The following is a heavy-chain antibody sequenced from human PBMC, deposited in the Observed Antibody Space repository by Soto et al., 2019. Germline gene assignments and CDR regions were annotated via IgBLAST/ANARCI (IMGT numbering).Heavy chain of an antibody. D-gene: IGHD5-18*01. CDR1: GGSISDYF. V-gene: IGHV4-59*01. CDR2: IYYSGHT. CDR3: ARVPRGSSYGYFDY. Sequence: SETLSLTCTVSGGSISDYFWSWIRQPPGKGLEWIGYIYYSGHTNYNPSLKSRVTISVDTSKNQFSLNLSSVAAADTAVYYCARVPRGSSYGYFDYWGQGTLVTVPS. J-gene: IGHJ4*02.